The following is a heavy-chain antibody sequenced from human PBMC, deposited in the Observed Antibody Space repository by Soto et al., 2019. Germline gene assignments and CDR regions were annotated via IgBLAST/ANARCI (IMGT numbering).Heavy chain of an antibody. Sequence: QVQLVQSGAEVKKPGSSVKVSCKASGGTFSSYAISWVRQAPGQGLEWMGGIIPIFGTPNYAQKFQGRATFTADESTSTAYMELSSLRSEDTAVYYCACDSSGYYYDWFDPWGQGTLVTVSS. CDR1: GGTFSSYA. CDR3: ACDSSGYYYDWFDP. V-gene: IGHV1-69*01. J-gene: IGHJ5*02. D-gene: IGHD3-22*01. CDR2: IIPIFGTP.